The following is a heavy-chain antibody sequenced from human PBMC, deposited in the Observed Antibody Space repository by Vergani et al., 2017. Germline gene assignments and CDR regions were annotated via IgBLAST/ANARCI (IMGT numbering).Heavy chain of an antibody. CDR3: ARATLAADPDY. V-gene: IGHV3-74*02. CDR1: GFTFSSYW. Sequence: EVQLVESGGGIVKPGGSLRLSCVASGFTFSSYWMHWVRQAPGKGLVWVSRINSDGSSTSYADSVKGRFTISRDNAKNTLYLQMNSLRAEDTAVYYCARATLAADPDYWGQGTLVTVSS. CDR2: INSDGSST. J-gene: IGHJ4*02. D-gene: IGHD6-13*01.